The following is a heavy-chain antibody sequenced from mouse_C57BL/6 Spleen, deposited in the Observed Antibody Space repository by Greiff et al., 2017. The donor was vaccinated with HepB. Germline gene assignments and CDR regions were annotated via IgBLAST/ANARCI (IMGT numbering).Heavy chain of an antibody. J-gene: IGHJ4*01. CDR1: GYTFTSYW. V-gene: IGHV1-53*01. D-gene: IGHD2-4*01. Sequence: QVQLQQPGTDLVKPGDSVKLSCKASGYTFTSYWMHWVKQRPGQGLEWIGNINTSNGGTNYNEKFKSKATLTVDKSSSTAYMQLSSLTSEDSAVYYCARERGYYDPMDYWGQGTSVTVSS. CDR3: ARERGYYDPMDY. CDR2: INTSNGGT.